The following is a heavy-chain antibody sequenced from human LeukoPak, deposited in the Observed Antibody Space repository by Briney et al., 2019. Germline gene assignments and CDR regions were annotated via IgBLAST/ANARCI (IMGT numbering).Heavy chain of an antibody. J-gene: IGHJ6*02. CDR2: IIPIFGIA. V-gene: IGHV1-69*04. CDR3: ARDSPRSIVVVNAISLGGMDV. D-gene: IGHD2-21*01. Sequence: SVKLSCKASEATFSSYAISRVRQAPGQGLEWMGRIIPIFGIANYAQKIKGRVTITADKSTSTAYMELSSLRSEDTAVYYCARDSPRSIVVVNAISLGGMDVWGQGTTVTVSS. CDR1: EATFSSYA.